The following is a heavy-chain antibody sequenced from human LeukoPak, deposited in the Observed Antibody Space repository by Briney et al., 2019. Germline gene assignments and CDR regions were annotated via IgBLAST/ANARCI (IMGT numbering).Heavy chain of an antibody. V-gene: IGHV3-69-1*01. CDR2: INIYNTI. D-gene: IGHD1-14*01. Sequence: GGSLRLSCVASGFTFDYYAMNWVRQAPGKGLEWVSYINIYNTIHYADSVKGRFTISRDDAKNSLYLQMNSLRPEDTAVYYCARVPQPMDVWGRGATVTVPS. CDR1: GFTFDYYA. CDR3: ARVPQPMDV. J-gene: IGHJ6*04.